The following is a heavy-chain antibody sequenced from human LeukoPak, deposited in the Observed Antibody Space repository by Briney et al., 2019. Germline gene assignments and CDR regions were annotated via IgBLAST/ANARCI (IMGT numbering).Heavy chain of an antibody. V-gene: IGHV1-8*01. CDR1: GYTFTSYD. CDR3: ARTGFRGYSYGYNWFDP. CDR2: MNPNSGNT. J-gene: IGHJ5*02. D-gene: IGHD5-18*01. Sequence: ASVKVSCKASGYTFTSYDINWVRQATGQGLEWMGWMNPNSGNTGYAQKFQGRVTMTRNTSISTAYMELSSLRSEDTAVYYCARTGFRGYSYGYNWFDPWGQGTLVTVSS.